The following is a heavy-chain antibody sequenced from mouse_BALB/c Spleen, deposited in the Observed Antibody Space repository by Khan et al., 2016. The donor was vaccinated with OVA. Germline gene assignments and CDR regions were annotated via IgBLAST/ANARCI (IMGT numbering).Heavy chain of an antibody. Sequence: VQLKQSGPELMKPGSSVKISCKASGYSFTSYYIHWVMQSHGKSLEWIGYIDLFSGGTTYNQKFKGMATLTVDKSSSTAYIHLSNLTSEDSAVYYCTRHGYVAWFTYWGQGTLVTVSA. CDR3: TRHGYVAWFTY. V-gene: IGHV1S135*01. J-gene: IGHJ3*01. CDR1: GYSFTSYY. D-gene: IGHD2-2*01. CDR2: IDLFSGGT.